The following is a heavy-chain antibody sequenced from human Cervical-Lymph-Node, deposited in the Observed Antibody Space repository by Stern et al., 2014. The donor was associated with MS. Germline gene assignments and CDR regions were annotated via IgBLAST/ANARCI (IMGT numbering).Heavy chain of an antibody. J-gene: IGHJ5*02. CDR1: GFTFDDYA. D-gene: IGHD5-12*01. V-gene: IGHV3-9*01. CDR3: AKDRGTSLSYSGWYVH. Sequence: VQLVESGGGLVQPGRSLRLSCAASGFTFDDYAMHWVRQAPGKGLEWGSGISWSSGTIGYADSVKGRFTISRDNAKNSLYLQMNSLRAEDTALYYCAKDRGTSLSYSGWYVHWGQGTLVTVSS. CDR2: ISWSSGTI.